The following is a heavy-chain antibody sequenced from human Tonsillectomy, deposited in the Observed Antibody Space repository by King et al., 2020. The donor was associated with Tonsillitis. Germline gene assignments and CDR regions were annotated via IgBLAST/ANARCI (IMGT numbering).Heavy chain of an antibody. CDR2: IIHSGST. J-gene: IGHJ5*02. D-gene: IGHD6-13*01. Sequence: VQLQQWGAGLLKPSETLSLSCAVYGGSFSVYYWSWIRQPPGKGLEWIGEIIHSGSTIYNPSLKSRVTISVDTSKNQFSLNLNSVTAAGTAVYYCARGAKGAAAGTPWFDPWGQGTLVTVSS. CDR3: ARGAKGAAAGTPWFDP. CDR1: GGSFSVYY. V-gene: IGHV4-34*01.